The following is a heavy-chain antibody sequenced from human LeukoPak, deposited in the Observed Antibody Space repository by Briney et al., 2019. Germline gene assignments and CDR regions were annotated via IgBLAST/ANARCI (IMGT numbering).Heavy chain of an antibody. J-gene: IGHJ4*02. CDR1: GGIFSSYA. D-gene: IGHD3-22*01. CDR3: ARALRGDSSGYYLDY. Sequence: ASVKVSCKASGGIFSSYAISWVRQAPGQGLEWMGGIIPIFGTANYAQKFQGRVTITTDESTSTAYMELSSLRSEDTAVYYCARALRGDSSGYYLDYWGQGTLVTVSS. CDR2: IIPIFGTA. V-gene: IGHV1-69*05.